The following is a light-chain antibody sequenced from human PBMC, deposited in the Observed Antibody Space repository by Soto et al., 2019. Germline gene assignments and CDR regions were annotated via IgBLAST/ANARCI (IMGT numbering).Light chain of an antibody. V-gene: IGKV4-1*01. Sequence: DVVMTQSPDSLAVSLGERAAINCKSSQNLLFSSNNKNSLAWYQQKPGQPPKLLIYWASTRESGAPDRFSGRGSGRDFTPTISSLQAEDVAVYYCQQYHTTPNTFGQGTKVEIK. CDR3: QQYHTTPNT. CDR1: QNLLFSSNNKNS. J-gene: IGKJ2*01. CDR2: WAS.